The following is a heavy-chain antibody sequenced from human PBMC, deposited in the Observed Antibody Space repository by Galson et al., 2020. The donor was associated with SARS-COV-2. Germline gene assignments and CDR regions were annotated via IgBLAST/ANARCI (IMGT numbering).Heavy chain of an antibody. Sequence: NSGGSLRLSCAASGFTFSSYSMNWVRQAPGKGLEWVSSISSSSSYIYYADSVKGRFTISRDNAKNSLYLQMNSLRAEDTAVYYCARVHQHYYDSSGYYPDAFDIWGQGRMVTVSS. CDR1: GFTFSSYS. V-gene: IGHV3-21*01. CDR2: ISSSSSYI. D-gene: IGHD3-22*01. J-gene: IGHJ3*02. CDR3: ARVHQHYYDSSGYYPDAFDI.